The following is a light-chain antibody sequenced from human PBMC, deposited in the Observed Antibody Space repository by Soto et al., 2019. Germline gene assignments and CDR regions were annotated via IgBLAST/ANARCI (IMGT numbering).Light chain of an antibody. CDR3: QQSYNVPFT. CDR1: QTISNY. CDR2: GAS. J-gene: IGKJ3*01. V-gene: IGKV1-39*01. Sequence: DIQMTQSPASLAASLGDRITISCRASQTISNYLNWYHQKPGEAPKILIYGASTLQSGVPSSVSGSGSGTEFTLSISSLQPEDFGTYYSQQSYNVPFTFGPGTKVDVK.